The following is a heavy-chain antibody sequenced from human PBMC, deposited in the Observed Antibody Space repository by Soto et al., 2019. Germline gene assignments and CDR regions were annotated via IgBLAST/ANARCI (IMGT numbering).Heavy chain of an antibody. CDR1: GFTFSNAW. V-gene: IGHV3-15*07. J-gene: IGHJ4*02. CDR3: TTDLSRSYFIRPDY. D-gene: IGHD1-26*01. Sequence: GGSLRLSCAASGFTFSNAWMNWVRQAPGKGLEWVGRIKSKTDGGTTDYAAPVKGRFTISRDDSKNTLYLQMNSLKTEDTAVYYCTTDLSRSYFIRPDYWGQGPLVTVSS. CDR2: IKSKTDGGTT.